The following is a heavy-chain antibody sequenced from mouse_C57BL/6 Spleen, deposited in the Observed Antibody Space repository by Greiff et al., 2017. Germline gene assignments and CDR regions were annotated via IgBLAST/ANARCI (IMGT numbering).Heavy chain of an antibody. V-gene: IGHV1-42*01. J-gene: IGHJ1*03. CDR2: INPSTGGT. CDR1: GYSFTGYY. Sequence: EVQLQQSGPELVKPGASVKISCKASGYSFTGYYMNWVKQSPEKGLEWIGEINPSTGGTTYNQKFKAKATLTVDKSSSTAYMQLKSLTSEDSAVYYCARDLAGYFDGWGTGTTVTVSS. CDR3: ARDLAGYFDG.